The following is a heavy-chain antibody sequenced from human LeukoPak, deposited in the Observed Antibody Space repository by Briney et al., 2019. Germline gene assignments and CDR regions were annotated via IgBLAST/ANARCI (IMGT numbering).Heavy chain of an antibody. CDR3: ARDTSSTYYPYYFDY. CDR1: GFIFSSYS. J-gene: IGHJ4*02. D-gene: IGHD3-22*01. Sequence: GGSLRLSCAASGFIFSSYSMNWVRQAPGKGLELLSYISSSSSTIYYADSVKGRFTISRDNAKNSLYLQMNSLRAEDTAVYYCARDTSSTYYPYYFDYWGQGTLVTVSS. V-gene: IGHV3-48*01. CDR2: ISSSSSTI.